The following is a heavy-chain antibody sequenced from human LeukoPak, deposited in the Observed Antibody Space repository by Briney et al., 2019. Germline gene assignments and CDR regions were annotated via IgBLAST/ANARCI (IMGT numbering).Heavy chain of an antibody. CDR2: ISYDGSNK. CDR1: GFTFSSYG. D-gene: IGHD6-19*01. CDR3: ARGIAVAGTIY. V-gene: IGHV3-30*03. J-gene: IGHJ4*02. Sequence: PGGSLRLSCAASGFTFSSYGMQWVRQAPGKGLEWVAVISYDGSNKYYADSVKGRFTISRDNSKNTLYLQMNSLRAEDTAVYYCARGIAVAGTIYWGQGTLVTVSS.